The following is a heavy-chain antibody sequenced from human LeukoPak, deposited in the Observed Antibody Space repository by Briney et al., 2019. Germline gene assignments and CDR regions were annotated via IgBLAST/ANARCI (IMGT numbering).Heavy chain of an antibody. Sequence: LRLSCAVSGFTFSTYGMHWIRQPPGQGLEWIGYVFDSGGANYNPSLKSRVTISVDTSKNQFSVKLGSVTAADTAVYYCAAALGRYGDYSRGYYFDYWGQGTLVTVSS. CDR3: AAALGRYGDYSRGYYFDY. J-gene: IGHJ4*02. D-gene: IGHD4-17*01. V-gene: IGHV4-59*13. CDR2: VFDSGGA. CDR1: GFTFSTYG.